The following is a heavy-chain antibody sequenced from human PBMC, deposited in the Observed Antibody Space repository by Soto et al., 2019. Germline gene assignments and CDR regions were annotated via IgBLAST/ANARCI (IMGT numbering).Heavy chain of an antibody. CDR1: GFTFSIYG. V-gene: IGHV3-33*01. CDR3: ARAVGPFDY. CDR2: IWNDGSNK. Sequence: QVQLVESGGGVVQPGRSLRLSCAASGFTFSIYGMHWVRQAPGKGLEWVAVIWNDGSNKYYGDSVKGRFTISRDNSKNTLYLHMKSLRADDTAVYYCARAVGPFDYWGQGTLVTVSS. J-gene: IGHJ4*02. D-gene: IGHD2-2*01.